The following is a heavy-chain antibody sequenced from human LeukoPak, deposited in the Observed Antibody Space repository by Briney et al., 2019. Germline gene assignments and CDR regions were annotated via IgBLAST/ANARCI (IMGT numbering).Heavy chain of an antibody. J-gene: IGHJ6*02. CDR1: GGSFSGYY. V-gene: IGHV4-34*01. CDR3: ARLRYGMDV. CDR2: INHSGST. Sequence: SETLSLTCAVYGGSFSGYYWSWIRQPPGKGLEWIGEINHSGSTNYNPSLKSRVTISVDTSKNQFSLKLSSVTAADTAVYYCARLRYGMDVWGQGTTVTVSS.